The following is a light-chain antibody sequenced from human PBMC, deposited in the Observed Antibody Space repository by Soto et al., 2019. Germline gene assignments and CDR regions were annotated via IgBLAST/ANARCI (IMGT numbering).Light chain of an antibody. CDR1: QSVNNNY. CDR2: GAS. J-gene: IGKJ5*01. Sequence: DIVLTQSPGTLSLSPGERATLSCRASQSVNNNYLAWHQQKPGQAPRLLILGASSRATGIPDRFSGSGSGTDFTLTISRVEPEDFAVYYCQQYGSSLITFGQGTRLEIK. CDR3: QQYGSSLIT. V-gene: IGKV3-20*01.